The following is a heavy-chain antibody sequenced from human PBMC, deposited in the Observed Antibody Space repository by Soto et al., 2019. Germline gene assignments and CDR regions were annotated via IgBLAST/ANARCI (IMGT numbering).Heavy chain of an antibody. CDR3: AADPNYAITIFGVVTYYYYGMDV. J-gene: IGHJ6*02. Sequence: ASVKVSCKASGSTFTSSAVQWVRQARGQRLEWMGWIVVGSGNTNYAQKFQERVTITRDMSTSTAYMELSSLRSEDTAVYYCAADPNYAITIFGVVTYYYYGMDVWGQGTTVTVSS. V-gene: IGHV1-58*01. D-gene: IGHD3-3*01. CDR2: IVVGSGNT. CDR1: GSTFTSSA.